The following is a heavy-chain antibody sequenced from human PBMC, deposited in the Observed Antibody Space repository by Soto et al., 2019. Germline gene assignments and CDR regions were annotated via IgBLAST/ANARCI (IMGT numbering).Heavy chain of an antibody. CDR1: GFTVSSNY. J-gene: IGHJ3*02. D-gene: IGHD3-10*01. V-gene: IGHV3-66*01. CDR2: IYSGGST. CDR3: ATQRGYYGWGGVAFDI. Sequence: EVQLVESGGGLVQPGGSLRLSCAASGFTVSSNYMSWVRQAPGKGLEWVSVIYSGGSTYYADSVKGRFTISRDNSKNTLYLQMNSLRAEDTAVYYWATQRGYYGWGGVAFDIWGQGTMVTVSS.